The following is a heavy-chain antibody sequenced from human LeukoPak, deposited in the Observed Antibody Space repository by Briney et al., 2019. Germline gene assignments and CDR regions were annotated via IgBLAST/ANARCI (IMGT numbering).Heavy chain of an antibody. J-gene: IGHJ4*02. CDR2: ISGSGGST. D-gene: IGHD3-22*01. CDR1: GFTFSSYS. Sequence: GGSLRLSCAASGFTFSSYSMSWVRQPPGKGLEWVSAISGSGGSTYYADSVNGRFTISRENSKNTLYLQMNSLRAEDTAVYYCANPLSSSGYSTDYWGQGTLVTVSS. V-gene: IGHV3-23*01. CDR3: ANPLSSSGYSTDY.